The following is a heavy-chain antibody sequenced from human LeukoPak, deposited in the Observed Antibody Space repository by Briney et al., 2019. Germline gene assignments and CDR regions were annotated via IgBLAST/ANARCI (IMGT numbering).Heavy chain of an antibody. Sequence: KPSETLSLTCAVYGGSFSGYYWSWIRQPPGKGLEWIGEINHSGSTNYNPSLKSRVTISVDTSKNQFSLKLSSVTAADTAVYYCARIMGDYNILTGLYLNYNFDYWGQGTLVTVSS. CDR3: ARIMGDYNILTGLYLNYNFDY. V-gene: IGHV4-34*01. D-gene: IGHD3-9*01. CDR1: GGSFSGYY. J-gene: IGHJ4*02. CDR2: INHSGST.